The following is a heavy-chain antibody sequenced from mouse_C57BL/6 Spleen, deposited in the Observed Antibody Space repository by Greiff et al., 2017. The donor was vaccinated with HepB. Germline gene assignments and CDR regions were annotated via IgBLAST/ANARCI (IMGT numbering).Heavy chain of an antibody. D-gene: IGHD2-3*01. J-gene: IGHJ1*03. CDR2: INPNNGGT. CDR3: ARTVNDGYYCWYFDV. CDR1: GYTFTDYN. Sequence: EVQLQQSGPELVKPGASVKMSCKASGYTFTDYNMHWVKQSHGKSLEWIGYINPNNGGTSYNQKFKGKATLTVNKSSSTAYMELRSLTSEDSAVYYCARTVNDGYYCWYFDVWGTGTTVTVSS. V-gene: IGHV1-22*01.